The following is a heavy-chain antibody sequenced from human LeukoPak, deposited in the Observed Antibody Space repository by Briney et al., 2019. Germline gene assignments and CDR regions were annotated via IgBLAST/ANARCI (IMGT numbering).Heavy chain of an antibody. CDR3: ANYWSGYFAYYYYGMDV. D-gene: IGHD3-3*01. Sequence: PGGSLRLSCAASGFTFSSYAMSWVRQAPGKGLEWVSAISGSGGSTYYADSVKGRFTISRDNSKNTLYLQMNSLRAEDTAVYYCANYWSGYFAYYYYGMDVWGQGTTVTVSS. V-gene: IGHV3-23*01. J-gene: IGHJ6*02. CDR1: GFTFSSYA. CDR2: ISGSGGST.